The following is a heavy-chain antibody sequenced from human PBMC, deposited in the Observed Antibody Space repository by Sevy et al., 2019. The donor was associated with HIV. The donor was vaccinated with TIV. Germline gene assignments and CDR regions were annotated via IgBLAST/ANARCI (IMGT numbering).Heavy chain of an antibody. CDR2: ISAYNGNT. Sequence: ASVKVSCKASGYTFTSYGISWVRQAPGQGLEWMGWISAYNGNTNYAQKFQGRVTMTTDTSTSTAYMELRSLSSDDTAVYYCARGHDYVWGSYRASFDYWGQGTLVTVSS. D-gene: IGHD3-16*02. J-gene: IGHJ4*02. CDR3: ARGHDYVWGSYRASFDY. CDR1: GYTFTSYG. V-gene: IGHV1-18*01.